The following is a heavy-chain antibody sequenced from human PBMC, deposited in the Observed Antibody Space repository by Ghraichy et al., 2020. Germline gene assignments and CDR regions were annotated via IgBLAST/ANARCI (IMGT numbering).Heavy chain of an antibody. D-gene: IGHD2-21*01. CDR1: GGSISSGGYS. CDR2: IYYSGST. J-gene: IGHJ5*02. Sequence: SETLSLTCAVSGGSISSGGYSWSWIRQPPGKGLEWIGYIYYSGSTYYNPSLKSRVTISVDTSKNQFSLKLSSVTAADTAVYYCARFSLSDIVDTNWFDPWGQGTLVTVSS. V-gene: IGHV4-30-4*07. CDR3: ARFSLSDIVDTNWFDP.